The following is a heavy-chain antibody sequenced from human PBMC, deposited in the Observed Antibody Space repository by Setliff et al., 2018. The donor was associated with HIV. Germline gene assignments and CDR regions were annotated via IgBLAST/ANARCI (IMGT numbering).Heavy chain of an antibody. CDR1: GASISSSSNS. CDR3: AGSYGSSWFGPFDY. V-gene: IGHV4-39*01. Sequence: ASETLSLTCSVSGASISSSSNSWGWIRQPPGKGLEWIGSLYSSGRTYYKSSLKSRVNISVDASRNQFSLRLDSLTAADTAIYYCAGSYGSSWFGPFDYWGQGTLVTVSS. CDR2: LYSSGRT. J-gene: IGHJ4*02. D-gene: IGHD6-13*01.